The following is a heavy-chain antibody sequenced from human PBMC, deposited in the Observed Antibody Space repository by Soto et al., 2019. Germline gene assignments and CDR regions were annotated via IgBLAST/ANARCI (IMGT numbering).Heavy chain of an antibody. CDR3: ARAQRWSTKYYYYGMDV. D-gene: IGHD2-15*01. CDR2: IIPIFGTA. CDR1: GGTFSSYA. Sequence: QVQLVQSGAEVKKPGSSVKVSCRASGGTFSSYAISWVRQAPGQGLEWMGGIIPIFGTANYAQKFQGRVTITADESTSTAYMELSSLRSEDTAVYYCARAQRWSTKYYYYGMDVWGQGTTVTVSS. V-gene: IGHV1-69*01. J-gene: IGHJ6*02.